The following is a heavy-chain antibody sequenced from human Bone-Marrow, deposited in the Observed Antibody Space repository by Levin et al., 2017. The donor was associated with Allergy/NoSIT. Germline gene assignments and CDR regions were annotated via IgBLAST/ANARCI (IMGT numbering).Heavy chain of an antibody. Sequence: AASVKVSCAASGFKFSNNDMHWVRQAAGKGLEWVASIGTAGDIYYSGAVKGRFIISRDNAKTSLSLQLNSLRVGDTAIYYCARGERFCSDGSCYRGLSGDWGQGTLVTVSS. CDR1: GFKFSNND. CDR2: IGTAGDI. D-gene: IGHD2-15*01. J-gene: IGHJ4*02. CDR3: ARGERFCSDGSCYRGLSGD. V-gene: IGHV3-13*04.